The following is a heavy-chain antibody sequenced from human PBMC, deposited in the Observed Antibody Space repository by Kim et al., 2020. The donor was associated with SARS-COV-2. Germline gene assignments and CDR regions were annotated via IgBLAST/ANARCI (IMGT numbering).Heavy chain of an antibody. CDR3: TRGSSSGSCFPT. CDR2: IHSDGGST. CDR1: GFTFSRYW. J-gene: IGHJ4*02. D-gene: IGHD1-26*01. V-gene: IGHV3-74*01. Sequence: GGSLRLSCAASGFTFSRYWMHWVRQAPGKGLEWVSHIHSDGGSTSYADSVKGRFTISRDNARNTVNLQINSLRAEDTAVYYCTRGSSSGSCFPTWGQGSLVTVSS.